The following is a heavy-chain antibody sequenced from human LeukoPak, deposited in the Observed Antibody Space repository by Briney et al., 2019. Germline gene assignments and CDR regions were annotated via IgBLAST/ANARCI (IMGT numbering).Heavy chain of an antibody. V-gene: IGHV3-74*01. D-gene: IGHD6-25*01. CDR2: LHSDGTST. J-gene: IGHJ4*02. CDR1: GFTFSSYA. Sequence: GGSLRLSYAASGFTFSSYAMSWVRQAPGKGLEWVSRLHSDGTSTSYADSVRGRFTISRDSARNTLYLQMNTLRAEDTAVYYCARSGWPYYFDYWGQGTLVTVSS. CDR3: ARSGWPYYFDY.